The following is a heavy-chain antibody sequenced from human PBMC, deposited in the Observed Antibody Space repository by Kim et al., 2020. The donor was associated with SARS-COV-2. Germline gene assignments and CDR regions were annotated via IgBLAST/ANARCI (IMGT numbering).Heavy chain of an antibody. CDR2: IKQDGSEK. V-gene: IGHV3-7*03. Sequence: GGSLRLSCAASGFTFSSYWMSWVRQAPGKGLEWVANIKQDGSEKYYVDSVKGRFTISRDNAKNSLYLQMNSLRAEDTAVYYCASQFPGSSSSPHPAFDIWGQGTMVTVSS. J-gene: IGHJ3*02. CDR1: GFTFSSYW. D-gene: IGHD6-13*01. CDR3: ASQFPGSSSSPHPAFDI.